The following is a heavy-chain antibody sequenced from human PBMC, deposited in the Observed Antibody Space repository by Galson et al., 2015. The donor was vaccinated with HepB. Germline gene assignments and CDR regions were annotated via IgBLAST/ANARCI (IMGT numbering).Heavy chain of an antibody. V-gene: IGHV3-33*01. D-gene: IGHD6-19*01. Sequence: SLRLSCATSGFPFSDYGMHWVRQAPGKGLEWLAVIWYDGSQKFHEDSVEGRFPISRDNSKNMSFLQMDSLRVDDTAVYFCVRDSGLYGLDVWGQGTRVTVSS. CDR1: GFPFSDYG. J-gene: IGHJ6*02. CDR3: VRDSGLYGLDV. CDR2: IWYDGSQK.